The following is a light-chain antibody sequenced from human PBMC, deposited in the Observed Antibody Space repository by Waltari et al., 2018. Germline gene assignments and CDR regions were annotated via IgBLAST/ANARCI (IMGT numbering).Light chain of an antibody. V-gene: IGLV2-14*03. J-gene: IGLJ2*01. CDR1: RSDVGGYNY. CDR3: SSYTNRSGVI. CDR2: DVS. Sequence: QSALTQPASVSGPPGQSITISCTGTRSDVGGYNYVSWYQQHPGKAPKLMIYDVSNRPSGVSDRFSGSKSGNAASLTISGLHAEDEADYYCSSYTNRSGVIFGGGTKLTVL.